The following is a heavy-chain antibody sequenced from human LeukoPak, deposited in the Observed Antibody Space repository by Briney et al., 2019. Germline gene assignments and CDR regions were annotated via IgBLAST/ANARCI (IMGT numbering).Heavy chain of an antibody. D-gene: IGHD5-12*01. CDR2: IYYSGSA. CDR1: GGSISSYY. CDR3: ARVTGYDWESSYDY. V-gene: IGHV4-59*01. Sequence: SKTLSLTCTVSGGSISSYYWSWIRQPPGKGLEWIGYIYYSGSANYNPSLKSRVTISVDTSKNQFSLKLRSVTAADTAVYYCARVTGYDWESSYDYWDQGTLVTVSS. J-gene: IGHJ4*02.